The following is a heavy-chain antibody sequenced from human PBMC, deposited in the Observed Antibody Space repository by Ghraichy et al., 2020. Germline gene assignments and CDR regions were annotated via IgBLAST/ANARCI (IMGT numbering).Heavy chain of an antibody. D-gene: IGHD4-23*01. CDR1: GFTFSNYW. CDR2: IKEDGSEK. V-gene: IGHV3-7*04. J-gene: IGHJ4*02. CDR3: ARDSVIGYGGNSD. Sequence: LSLTCAVSGFTFSNYWMSWVRQAPGKGLEWVANIKEDGSEKYYVDSVKGRITISRDNAKNSLYLQMNSLRAEDTAVYYCARDSVIGYGGNSDWGQGTLVTVSS.